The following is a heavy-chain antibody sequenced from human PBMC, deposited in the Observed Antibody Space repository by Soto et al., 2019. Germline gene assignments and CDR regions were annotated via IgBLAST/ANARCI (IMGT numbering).Heavy chain of an antibody. J-gene: IGHJ4*02. CDR2: INHSGST. Sequence: QLQLQESGPGLVKPSDTLSLTCRVSAGSMHSDSSYWGWILQPPGKGLEWIGVINHSGSTYHNLSLKGRVTMSVDASRNQFSLKLTSMTAADTAVYYCARLGGYVSVGYYYLWDSWGQGTLVTVSS. D-gene: IGHD3-22*01. CDR3: ARLGGYVSVGYYYLWDS. V-gene: IGHV4-39*01. CDR1: AGSMHSDSSY.